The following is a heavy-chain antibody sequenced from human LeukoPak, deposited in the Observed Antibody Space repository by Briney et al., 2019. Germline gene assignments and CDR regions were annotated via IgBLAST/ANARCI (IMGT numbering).Heavy chain of an antibody. CDR2: IRYDGTNK. Sequence: GGSLRLSCAASGFTFGPYGMHWVRQAPGKGLEWVAFIRYDGTNKYYGDSVKGRFTISRDNSKNTLYLQMNSLRAEDTAVYYCAKDSRGYSGYDRFDSWGQGTLVTVSS. J-gene: IGHJ4*02. D-gene: IGHD5-12*01. V-gene: IGHV3-30*02. CDR1: GFTFGPYG. CDR3: AKDSRGYSGYDRFDS.